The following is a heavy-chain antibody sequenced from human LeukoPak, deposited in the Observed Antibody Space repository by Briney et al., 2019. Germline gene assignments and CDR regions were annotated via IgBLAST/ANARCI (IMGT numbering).Heavy chain of an antibody. Sequence: ASVKVSCKASGYTFTSYDINWVRQATGQGLEWMGWMNPNSGNTSYAQKFQGRVTMTRNTSISTAYMELSSLRSDDTAVYYCARGLIAARYWIYWGQGTLVTVSS. V-gene: IGHV1-8*01. CDR3: ARGLIAARYWIY. CDR2: MNPNSGNT. CDR1: GYTFTSYD. D-gene: IGHD6-6*01. J-gene: IGHJ4*02.